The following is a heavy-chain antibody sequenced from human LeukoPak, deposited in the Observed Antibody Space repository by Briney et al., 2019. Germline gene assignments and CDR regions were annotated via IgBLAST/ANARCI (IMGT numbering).Heavy chain of an antibody. CDR2: IKTDGTIT. D-gene: IGHD2-21*01. Sequence: PAGSLSLSCVASGFTFSGYWMHWVRRAPGMGPVWVSRIKTDGTITNYADSVKGRFTISRDNAKNTLYLQMNSLRVEDTAVYYCARASAYCDGGALCPFDIWGQGTMVTVSS. V-gene: IGHV3-74*01. CDR1: GFTFSGYW. CDR3: ARASAYCDGGALCPFDI. J-gene: IGHJ3*02.